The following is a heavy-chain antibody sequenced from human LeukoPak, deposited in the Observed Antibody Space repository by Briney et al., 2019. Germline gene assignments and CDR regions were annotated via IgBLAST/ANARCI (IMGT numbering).Heavy chain of an antibody. Sequence: SETLSLTCSVSDGSISSYYWSWIRQPPGKGLEWIGYIHSSGSTHYNPSLKSRVTTSLDTSNNQFSLKLSSGTAADTAVYYCARLGSYSDHWGQGTQVTVSS. D-gene: IGHD1-26*01. CDR2: IHSSGST. J-gene: IGHJ4*02. V-gene: IGHV4-4*09. CDR3: ARLGSYSDH. CDR1: DGSISSYY.